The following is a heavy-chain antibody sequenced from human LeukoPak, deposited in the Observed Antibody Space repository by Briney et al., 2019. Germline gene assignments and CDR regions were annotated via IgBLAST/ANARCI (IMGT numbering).Heavy chain of an antibody. CDR3: ARGRITMVRGGMDV. CDR2: INHSGST. Sequence: SETLSLTCAVYGGSFSGYYWSWIRQPPGKGLEWIGEINHSGSTNYNPSLKSRVTISVDTSKNQFSLKLSSVTAADTAVYYCARGRITMVRGGMDVWGQGTTVTVSS. D-gene: IGHD3-10*01. CDR1: GGSFSGYY. J-gene: IGHJ6*02. V-gene: IGHV4-34*01.